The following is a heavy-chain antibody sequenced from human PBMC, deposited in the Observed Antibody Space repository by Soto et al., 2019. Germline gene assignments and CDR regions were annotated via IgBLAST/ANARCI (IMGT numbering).Heavy chain of an antibody. V-gene: IGHV3-15*01. CDR2: IKSKTDGGTT. Sequence: EVQLVESGGGLVKPGGSLRLSCAASGFTFSNAWMSWVRQAPGKGLEWVGRIKSKTDGGTTDYAAPVKGRFTISRDDSKNTLYLQMNSLKTEDTAVYYCTTDAVVVVVAVGGMDVWGQGTTVTVSS. CDR1: GFTFSNAW. CDR3: TTDAVVVVVAVGGMDV. D-gene: IGHD2-15*01. J-gene: IGHJ6*02.